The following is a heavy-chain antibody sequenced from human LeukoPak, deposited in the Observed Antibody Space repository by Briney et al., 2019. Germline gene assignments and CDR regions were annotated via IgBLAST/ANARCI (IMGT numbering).Heavy chain of an antibody. Sequence: AGGSLRLSCAASGFTFSSYGMHWVRQAPGKGLEWVAVIWYDGSNKYYADSVKGRFTISRDNSKNTLYLQMNSLRAEDTAAFYCAKAYDSSGYYSPNFDYWGQGTLVTVSS. J-gene: IGHJ4*02. D-gene: IGHD3-22*01. CDR1: GFTFSSYG. V-gene: IGHV3-33*06. CDR3: AKAYDSSGYYSPNFDY. CDR2: IWYDGSNK.